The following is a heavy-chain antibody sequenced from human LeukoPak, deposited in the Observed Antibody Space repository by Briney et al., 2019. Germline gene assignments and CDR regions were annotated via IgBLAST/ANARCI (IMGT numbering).Heavy chain of an antibody. J-gene: IGHJ4*02. CDR3: AGGGSSVSGKAIDY. Sequence: ASVKVSCKASGYTFSDYYMHWVRRAPGQGLEWMGWINPKSGNTKYAQKFQGRVAMTRDTSISTVYLDLSSLTSDDTAVYFCAGGGSSVSGKAIDYWGQGSLVTVSS. D-gene: IGHD6-19*01. V-gene: IGHV1-2*02. CDR1: GYTFSDYY. CDR2: INPKSGNT.